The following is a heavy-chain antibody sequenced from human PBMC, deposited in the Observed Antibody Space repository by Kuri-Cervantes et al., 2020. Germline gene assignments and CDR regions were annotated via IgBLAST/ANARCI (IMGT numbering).Heavy chain of an antibody. J-gene: IGHJ4*02. CDR1: GGSISSYY. CDR2: FHNSGST. Sequence: GSLRLSCTVSGGSISSYYWSWIRQPPGKGMEFIGFFHNSGSTNYSPSLKSRVTFSVDTSKNQFSLKLRSVTAADTAVYYCARVRGGGLAPPIAYYFDYWGQGTLVTVSS. CDR3: ARVRGGGLAPPIAYYFDY. V-gene: IGHV4-59*01. D-gene: IGHD2-21*01.